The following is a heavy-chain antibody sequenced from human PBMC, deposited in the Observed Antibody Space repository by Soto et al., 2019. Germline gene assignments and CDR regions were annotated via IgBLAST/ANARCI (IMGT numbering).Heavy chain of an antibody. CDR3: ARDLSRLRGMDV. J-gene: IGHJ6*02. CDR2: ISSDGSNE. CDR1: GFTFSSYA. V-gene: IGHV3-30-3*01. Sequence: GWSLRLSCAASGFTFSSYALHWARQAPGKGLEWVAVISSDGSNEYYADSVKGRFTISRDNSKNTLFLQMNSLRAEDTAVYYCARDLSRLRGMDVWGQGTTVAVYS.